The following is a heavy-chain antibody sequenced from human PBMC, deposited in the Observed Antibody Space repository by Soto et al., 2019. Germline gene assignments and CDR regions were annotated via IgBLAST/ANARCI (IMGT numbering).Heavy chain of an antibody. D-gene: IGHD6-19*01. CDR3: AKNVAVAGFCLDP. Sequence: QVQLHESGPGLVKPSETLSLTCTVSGDSISSHYWSWIRQPPGQGLEWIGHIYHSGGTRYNPSLRSRVTISVDTSKNQFSLKLRSVTAADTAVYYCAKNVAVAGFCLDPGGQGILVTVSS. CDR2: IYHSGGT. CDR1: GDSISSHY. V-gene: IGHV4-59*11. J-gene: IGHJ5*02.